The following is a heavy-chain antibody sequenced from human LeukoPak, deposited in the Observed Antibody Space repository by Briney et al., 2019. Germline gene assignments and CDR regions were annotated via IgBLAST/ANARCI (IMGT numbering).Heavy chain of an antibody. V-gene: IGHV1-24*01. Sequence: GASVKVSCKVSGNSLSELSIQWVRPAPGKGLECVGGFDPEEAKMVYAQNFQGRVTMTEDTSTQTAYMELSGLTSGDTAVCYCTTRSGDFWSGFVNWGQGTLVTVSS. CDR1: GNSLSELS. CDR2: FDPEEAKM. CDR3: TTRSGDFWSGFVN. D-gene: IGHD3-3*01. J-gene: IGHJ4*02.